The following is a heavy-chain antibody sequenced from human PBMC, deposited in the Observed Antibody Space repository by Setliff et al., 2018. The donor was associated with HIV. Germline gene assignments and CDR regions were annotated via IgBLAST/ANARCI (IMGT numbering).Heavy chain of an antibody. J-gene: IGHJ4*02. D-gene: IGHD3-22*01. V-gene: IGHV1-8*02. Sequence: ASVKVSCKASGYTFTSYDINWVRQATGQGLEWMGWMNPNSGNTGYAQKFQGRVTMTRNTSTSTVYMELSSLRSEDTAVYYCARGGYYYDSSGARWGFDYWGQGTLVTGLL. CDR1: GYTFTSYD. CDR2: MNPNSGNT. CDR3: ARGGYYYDSSGARWGFDY.